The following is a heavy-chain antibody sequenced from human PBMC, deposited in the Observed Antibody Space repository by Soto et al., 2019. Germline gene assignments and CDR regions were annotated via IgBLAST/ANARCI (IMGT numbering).Heavy chain of an antibody. CDR3: CGPGGDSLQDI. D-gene: IGHD4-17*01. CDR1: GFNFSGSA. V-gene: IGHV3-73*01. Sequence: EVQLVESGGDLVQRGGSLKLSCTGLGFNFSGSALHWVRQPSGKGLEWVGRIRGRAKKYATSYATSVRGRFYLSRDDSKNTAFLQMNSLRDEDTGVYFCCGPGGDSLQDIWGQGTLVTVSS. CDR2: IRGRAKKYAT. J-gene: IGHJ4*02.